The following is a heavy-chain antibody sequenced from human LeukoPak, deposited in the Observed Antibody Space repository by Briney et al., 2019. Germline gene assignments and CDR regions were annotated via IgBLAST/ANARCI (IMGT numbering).Heavy chain of an antibody. Sequence: GGSLRLSCAASGFTFSSYWMHWVRQAPGKGLVWVSRINSDGSSTSYADSVKGRFTISRDNAKNSLYLQMNSLRAEDTAVYYCARDGDVLTGYYPHYYMDVWGKGTTVTVSS. CDR2: INSDGSST. J-gene: IGHJ6*03. V-gene: IGHV3-74*01. CDR3: ARDGDVLTGYYPHYYMDV. CDR1: GFTFSSYW. D-gene: IGHD3-9*01.